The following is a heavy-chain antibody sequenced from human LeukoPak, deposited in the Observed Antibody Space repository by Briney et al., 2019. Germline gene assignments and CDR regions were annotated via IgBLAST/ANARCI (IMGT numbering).Heavy chain of an antibody. CDR3: ARNRDGYNSFDY. CDR1: GGSINNGGYY. Sequence: SQTLSLTCTVSGGSINNGGYYWRWIRQHPGKGLEWIGYIYYSGSSYYNPSLRSRVTISVDTSKNHFSLKLSSVTAADTAMYYCARNRDGYNSFDYWGQGTLVTVSS. J-gene: IGHJ4*02. V-gene: IGHV4-31*03. D-gene: IGHD5-24*01. CDR2: IYYSGSS.